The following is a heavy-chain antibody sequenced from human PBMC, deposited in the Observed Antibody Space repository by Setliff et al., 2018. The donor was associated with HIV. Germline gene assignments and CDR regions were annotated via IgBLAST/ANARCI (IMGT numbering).Heavy chain of an antibody. J-gene: IGHJ3*02. Sequence: SEILSLTCTVSGGSTSNEYWSWIRQPPGKGLEWIGYIYDRGSPKYHPSLKSRVTISIDMSKSQISLKLTSVTAADTAMYHCARVYYFDSSGYYQRGDVFDIWGQGTMVTVSS. V-gene: IGHV4-59*01. CDR3: ARVYYFDSSGYYQRGDVFDI. CDR1: GGSTSNEY. CDR2: IYDRGSP. D-gene: IGHD3-22*01.